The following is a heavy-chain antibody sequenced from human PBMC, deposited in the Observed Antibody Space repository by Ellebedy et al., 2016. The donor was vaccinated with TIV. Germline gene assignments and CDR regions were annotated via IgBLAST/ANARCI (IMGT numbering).Heavy chain of an antibody. J-gene: IGHJ6*02. CDR3: TRFEIISGGGYGMDV. D-gene: IGHD3-16*01. Sequence: GGSLRLXXAASGFTFSRYDMHWVRQSTRKGLEWVASIDNAGDTYYPSSVKGGFTISRENAKNSLYLQMNSLRFEDTAVYYCTRFEIISGGGYGMDVWGQGTTVTVSS. V-gene: IGHV3-13*01. CDR2: IDNAGDT. CDR1: GFTFSRYD.